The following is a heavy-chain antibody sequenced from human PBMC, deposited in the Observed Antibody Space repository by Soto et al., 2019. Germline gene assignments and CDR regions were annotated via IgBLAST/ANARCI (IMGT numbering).Heavy chain of an antibody. V-gene: IGHV4-39*01. J-gene: IGHJ4*02. Sequence: SETLSLTCTVSGDSISSDSYYWGWIRQPPGKGLECIGSVYYSGRTYYNPSLESRVTISVDTSKSQFSLNLRSVTAADTAVYYCARQSSGYTYGGGFDYWGQGTLVTVSS. CDR2: VYYSGRT. D-gene: IGHD5-18*01. CDR3: ARQSSGYTYGGGFDY. CDR1: GDSISSDSYY.